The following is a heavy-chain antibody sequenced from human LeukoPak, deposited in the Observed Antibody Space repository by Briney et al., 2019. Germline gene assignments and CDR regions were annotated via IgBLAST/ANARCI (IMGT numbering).Heavy chain of an antibody. Sequence: GESLRISGKGSGYSFTTYWISWVRQMPGKGLEWMGTIDPSDSYTNYSPSFQGHVTISPDKSISTAYLQWSSLKASDTAMYYCARQNDLQSFDYWGQGTLVTVSS. CDR3: ARQNDLQSFDY. CDR1: GYSFTTYW. V-gene: IGHV5-10-1*01. D-gene: IGHD4-11*01. J-gene: IGHJ4*02. CDR2: IDPSDSYT.